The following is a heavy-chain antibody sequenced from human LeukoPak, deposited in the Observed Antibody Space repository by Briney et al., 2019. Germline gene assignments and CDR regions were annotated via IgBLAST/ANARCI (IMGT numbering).Heavy chain of an antibody. CDR2: ISWNSGSI. D-gene: IGHD2-2*01. CDR3: AKDGGYCSSTSCPTTLFDY. CDR1: GFTFDDYA. Sequence: GRSLRLSCAASGFTFDDYAMHWVRQAPGKGLEWVSGISWNSGSIGYADSVKGRFTISRDNAKNSLYLQMNSLRAEDTALYYCAKDGGYCSSTSCPTTLFDYWGQGTLVTVSS. J-gene: IGHJ4*02. V-gene: IGHV3-9*01.